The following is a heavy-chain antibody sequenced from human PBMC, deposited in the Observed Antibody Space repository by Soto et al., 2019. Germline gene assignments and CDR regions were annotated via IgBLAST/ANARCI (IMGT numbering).Heavy chain of an antibody. J-gene: IGHJ6*02. Sequence: PGGSLRLSCAASGFIFSSYTMHWVRQAPGKGLEWVAVISYDGSNKYYADSVKGRFTISRDSAKNTLYLQMNSLRAEDTAVYYCARELSAFGMDVWGQGTTVTVSS. V-gene: IGHV3-30-3*01. CDR3: ARELSAFGMDV. CDR1: GFIFSSYT. CDR2: ISYDGSNK. D-gene: IGHD3-16*02.